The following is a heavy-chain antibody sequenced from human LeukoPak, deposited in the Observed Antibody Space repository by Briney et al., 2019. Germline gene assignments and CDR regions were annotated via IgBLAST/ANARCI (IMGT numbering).Heavy chain of an antibody. D-gene: IGHD4-17*01. CDR1: GFTFSNYG. J-gene: IGHJ6*02. Sequence: TGGSLRLSCAASGFTFSNYGIYWVRQAPGKGLEWAAVISYDGSGKYYGDSVKGRFTISRDNSKNTLYLQMNSLGAEDTAVYYCAKGAVTYYYYYGMDVWGQGTTVAVSS. V-gene: IGHV3-30*18. CDR3: AKGAVTYYYYYGMDV. CDR2: ISYDGSGK.